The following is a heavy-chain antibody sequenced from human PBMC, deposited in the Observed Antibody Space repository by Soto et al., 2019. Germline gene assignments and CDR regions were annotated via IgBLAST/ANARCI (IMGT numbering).Heavy chain of an antibody. J-gene: IGHJ4*02. CDR3: AKVRVYAISLAYFFDY. V-gene: IGHV3-23*01. CDR2: ISGSGGST. CDR1: GFTFSSYA. Sequence: GGSLRLSCAASGFTFSSYAMSWVRQAPGKGLEWVSAISGSGGSTYYADSVKGRFTISRDNSKNTLYLQMNSLRAEDTAVYYCAKVRVYAISLAYFFDYWGQGTLVTVSS. D-gene: IGHD2-8*01.